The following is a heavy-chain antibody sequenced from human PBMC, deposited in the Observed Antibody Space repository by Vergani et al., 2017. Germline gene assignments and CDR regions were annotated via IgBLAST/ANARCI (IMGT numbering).Heavy chain of an antibody. V-gene: IGHV1-2*02. J-gene: IGHJ4*02. CDR3: ARGRDGYNPYYFDY. CDR2: INPNSGGT. D-gene: IGHD5-24*01. Sequence: QVQLVQSGAEVKKPGASVKVSCKASGYTFTGYYMHWVRQAPGQGLEWMGWINPNSGGTNYAQKFQGRVTMTRDTSTSTVYMELSSLRSEDTAVYYCARGRDGYNPYYFDYWGQGTLVTVSS. CDR1: GYTFTGYY.